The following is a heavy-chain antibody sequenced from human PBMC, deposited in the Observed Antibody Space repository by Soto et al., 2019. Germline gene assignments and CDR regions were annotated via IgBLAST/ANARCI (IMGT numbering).Heavy chain of an antibody. CDR2: ISAYNGNT. CDR3: VRPYSGSYCDPLWYGDFDY. D-gene: IGHD1-26*01. Sequence: ASVKVSCKASGYTFTSYGISWVRQAPGQGLEWMGWISAYNGNTNYAQKLQGRVTMTTDTSTSTAYMELRSLRSDDTAVYYCVRPYSGSYCDPLWYGDFDYWGQGTLVTVSS. J-gene: IGHJ4*02. CDR1: GYTFTSYG. V-gene: IGHV1-18*04.